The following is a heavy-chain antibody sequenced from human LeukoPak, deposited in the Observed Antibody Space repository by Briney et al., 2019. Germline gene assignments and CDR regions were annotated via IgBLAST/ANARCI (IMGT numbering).Heavy chain of an antibody. Sequence: SGGSLRLSCAASGFTFSSYSMSWVRQAPGKGLEWVSYISSSSSTIYYADSVKGRFTISRDNAKNSLYLQMNSLRAEDTAVYYCARALKYSSSRYYYYYMDVWGKGTTVTVSS. CDR1: GFTFSSYS. CDR2: ISSSSSTI. V-gene: IGHV3-48*01. CDR3: ARALKYSSSRYYYYYMDV. J-gene: IGHJ6*03. D-gene: IGHD6-6*01.